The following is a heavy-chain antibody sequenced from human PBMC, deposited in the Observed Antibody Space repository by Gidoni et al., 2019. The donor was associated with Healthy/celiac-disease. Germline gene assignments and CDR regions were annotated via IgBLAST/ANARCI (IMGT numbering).Heavy chain of an antibody. Sequence: EVQLLESGGGLVQPGGSLRLSCAAPGFTFSSYAMNWVRQAPGKGLAWVSGITYSDGNTYYADTVKGRFTISRDNSKNTLYLQMNSLRAEDTALYYCAKGKVGTVDYWGQGTLVTVSS. V-gene: IGHV3-23*01. CDR2: ITYSDGNT. J-gene: IGHJ4*02. D-gene: IGHD2-15*01. CDR3: AKGKVGTVDY. CDR1: GFTFSSYA.